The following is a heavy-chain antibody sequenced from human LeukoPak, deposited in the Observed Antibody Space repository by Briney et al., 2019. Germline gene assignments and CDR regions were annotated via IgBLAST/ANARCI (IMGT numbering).Heavy chain of an antibody. CDR2: IYHSGST. CDR3: ARVIGTRTFDY. J-gene: IGHJ4*02. CDR1: GGSISSGGYY. Sequence: TSQTLSLTCTVSGGSISSGGYYWSWIRQPPGKGLEWIGYIYHSGSTYYNPSLKSRVTLSVDTSKNQFSLKMNSVTAADTAVYYCARVIGTRTFDYWGQGTLVTVSS. V-gene: IGHV4-30-2*01. D-gene: IGHD2-21*01.